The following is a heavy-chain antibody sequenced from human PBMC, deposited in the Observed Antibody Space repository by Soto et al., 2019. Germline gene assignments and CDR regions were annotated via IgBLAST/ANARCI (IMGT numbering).Heavy chain of an antibody. CDR2: ISYDGSNK. J-gene: IGHJ6*03. CDR3: AKDGSNQLYYYYYYMDV. CDR1: GFTFSSYG. D-gene: IGHD2-2*01. V-gene: IGHV3-30*18. Sequence: GGSLRLSCAASGFTFSSYGMHWVRQAPGKGLEWVAVISYDGSNKYYADSVKGRFTISRDNSKNTLYLQMNSLRAEDTAVYYCAKDGSNQLYYYYYYMDVWGKGTTVTVSS.